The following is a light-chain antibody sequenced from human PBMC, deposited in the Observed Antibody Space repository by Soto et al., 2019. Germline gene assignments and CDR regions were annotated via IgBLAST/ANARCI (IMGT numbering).Light chain of an antibody. V-gene: IGKV3-15*01. CDR1: QSVSSN. Sequence: EIVMTKAPATLSVSPGDRATLSCRASQSVSSNLAWYQQKPGQAPRLLIYGASTRATGIPARFSDSGSGTEFTLTISSLQSEDFAVYYCQQYNNWPPYPFGQGTKLEIK. CDR2: GAS. J-gene: IGKJ2*01. CDR3: QQYNNWPPYP.